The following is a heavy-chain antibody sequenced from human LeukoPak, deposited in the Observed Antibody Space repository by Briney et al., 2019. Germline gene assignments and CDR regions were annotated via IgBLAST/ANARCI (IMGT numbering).Heavy chain of an antibody. D-gene: IGHD3-22*01. J-gene: IGHJ4*02. CDR2: INSDGSTT. CDR3: ARGGYSDSSTYPPGKV. CDR1: GFTFSNYW. V-gene: IGHV3-74*01. Sequence: GGSLGLSCAASGFTFSNYWMHWVRQAPGKGLVWVSRINSDGSTTNYADSVKGRFTISRDNAKNTLYLQMSSLRAEDTAVYYCARGGYSDSSTYPPGKVWGQGTLVTVSS.